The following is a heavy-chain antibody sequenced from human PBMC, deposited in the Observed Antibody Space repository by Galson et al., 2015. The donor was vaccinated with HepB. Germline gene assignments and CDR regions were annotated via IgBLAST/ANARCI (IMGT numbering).Heavy chain of an antibody. CDR2: ISYDGSNK. V-gene: IGHV3-30-3*01. CDR1: GFTFSSYA. Sequence: SLRLSCAASGFTFSSYAMHWVRQAPGKGLEWVAVISYDGSNKYYADSVKGRFTISRDNSKSTLYLQMNSLRAEDTAVYYCARDGYSSSSPGDYYYMDVWGKGTTVTVSS. D-gene: IGHD6-13*01. CDR3: ARDGYSSSSPGDYYYMDV. J-gene: IGHJ6*03.